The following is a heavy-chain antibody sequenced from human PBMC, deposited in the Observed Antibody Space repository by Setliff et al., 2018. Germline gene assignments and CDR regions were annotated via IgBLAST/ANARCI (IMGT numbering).Heavy chain of an antibody. Sequence: GASVKVSCKASGYSFSTYAMHWVRQAPGQRLEWMGWINGGNGNTKYSQKFQGRITITRDTSASTAYMEMSSLRSEDTAVYYCARDRDYCSRTSCYIDYWGQGALVTVSS. CDR1: GYSFSTYA. J-gene: IGHJ4*02. CDR2: INGGNGNT. V-gene: IGHV1-3*01. D-gene: IGHD2-2*02. CDR3: ARDRDYCSRTSCYIDY.